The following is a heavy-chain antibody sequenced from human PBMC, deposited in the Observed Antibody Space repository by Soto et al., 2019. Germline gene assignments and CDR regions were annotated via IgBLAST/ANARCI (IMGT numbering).Heavy chain of an antibody. CDR1: GFTFSSYG. J-gene: IGHJ4*02. V-gene: IGHV3-33*01. Sequence: GGSLRLSCAASGFTFSSYGMHWVRQAPGKGLEWVAVIWYDGSNKYYADSVKGRFTISRDNSKNTLYLQMNSLRAEDTAVYYCARGARVDYGDYYFDYWGQGTLVTVSS. D-gene: IGHD4-17*01. CDR3: ARGARVDYGDYYFDY. CDR2: IWYDGSNK.